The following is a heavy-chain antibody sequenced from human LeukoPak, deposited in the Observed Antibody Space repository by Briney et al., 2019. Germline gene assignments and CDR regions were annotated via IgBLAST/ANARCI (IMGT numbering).Heavy chain of an antibody. CDR3: ARDGPYYGSGRGSAFDI. D-gene: IGHD3-10*01. V-gene: IGHV1-18*01. Sequence: ASVKVSCKASGYTFTNYGISWVRQAPGQGLEWMGWISAYNGNTNYAQKLQGRVTMTTDTSKTTAYMELGSLRSDDTAVYYCARDGPYYGSGRGSAFDIWGQGTMVTVSS. CDR2: ISAYNGNT. J-gene: IGHJ3*02. CDR1: GYTFTNYG.